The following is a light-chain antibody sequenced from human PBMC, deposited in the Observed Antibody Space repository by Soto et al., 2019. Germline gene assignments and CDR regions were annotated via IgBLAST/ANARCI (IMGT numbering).Light chain of an antibody. CDR1: HSVSSSY. CDR2: GAS. V-gene: IGKV3-20*01. CDR3: QQYSSSPPIT. Sequence: EIVLTQSPGTLSLSPGERATLSCRASHSVSSSYLAWYQQKPGQAPRLLIYGASSRATGIPDRFSGSGSGTDFTLTLSRLEPEDFAVYYCQQYSSSPPITFGQGTRLEMK. J-gene: IGKJ5*01.